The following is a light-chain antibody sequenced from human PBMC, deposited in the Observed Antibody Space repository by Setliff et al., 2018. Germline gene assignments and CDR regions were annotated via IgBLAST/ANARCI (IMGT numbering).Light chain of an antibody. CDR2: WAS. V-gene: IGKV4-1*01. J-gene: IGKJ1*01. CDR1: QNVLYNSNNKNY. Sequence: DIVMTQSPDSLAVSLGERATTNCRSSQNVLYNSNNKNYLAWYQQKPGQSPKLLLYWASTRQSGVPDRFSGSGSGTDFTLTISSLQAEDVAVYYCQQYYTIPRTFGQGTKV. CDR3: QQYYTIPRT.